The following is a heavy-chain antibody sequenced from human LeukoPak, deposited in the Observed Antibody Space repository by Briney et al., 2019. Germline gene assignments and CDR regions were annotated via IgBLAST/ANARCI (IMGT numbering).Heavy chain of an antibody. CDR1: GFTFRKYA. CDR3: ARDLSERYSTDY. Sequence: HSGGSLRLPCAASGFTFRKYAIHWVRQAPGQGLEWVAFISWDGSTKYYADSVKGRFTISRDNSQNTLDLQMNSLRAEDTAVYYCARDLSERYSTDYWGQGTLVTVSS. D-gene: IGHD1-26*01. J-gene: IGHJ4*02. CDR2: ISWDGSTK. V-gene: IGHV3-30-3*01.